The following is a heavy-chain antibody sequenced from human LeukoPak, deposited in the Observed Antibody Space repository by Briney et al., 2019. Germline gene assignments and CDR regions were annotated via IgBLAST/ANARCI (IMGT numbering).Heavy chain of an antibody. D-gene: IGHD3-10*01. CDR1: GFTFDDYG. J-gene: IGHJ4*02. Sequence: GGSLRLSCAASGFTFDDYGMSWVRQAPGKGLEWVSGINWNGGSTGYADSVKGRFTISRGNAKNSLYLQMNSLRAEDTALYYCARWGLNYYGSGSYEDYWGQGTLVTVSS. CDR2: INWNGGST. V-gene: IGHV3-20*04. CDR3: ARWGLNYYGSGSYEDY.